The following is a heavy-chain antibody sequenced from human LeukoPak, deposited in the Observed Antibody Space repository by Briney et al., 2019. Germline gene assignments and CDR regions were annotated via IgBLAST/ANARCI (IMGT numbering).Heavy chain of an antibody. Sequence: SGPTLVNPTQTLTLTCTFSGFSLSTSGVGVGWIRQPPGKALEWLALIYWDDDKRYSPSLKSRLTITKDTSKNQVVLTMTNMDPVDTATYYCAHGGYYGSGSPGWFDPWGQGTLVTVSS. CDR3: AHGGYYGSGSPGWFDP. CDR2: IYWDDDK. V-gene: IGHV2-5*02. D-gene: IGHD3-10*01. J-gene: IGHJ5*02. CDR1: GFSLSTSGVG.